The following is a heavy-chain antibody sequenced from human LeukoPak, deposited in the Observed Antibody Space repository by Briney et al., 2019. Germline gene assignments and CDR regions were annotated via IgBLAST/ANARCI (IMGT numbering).Heavy chain of an antibody. CDR2: INPNSGGT. Sequence: ASVEVSCKTSGYTFTGYYMHWLRQAPGQGLEWMGRINPNSGGTYYAQKFQGRVTMTRDTSISTSYMELTSLISDDTAVYYCAGGVLHGGGNWFDPWGQGTLVTVSS. V-gene: IGHV1-2*06. D-gene: IGHD3-16*01. CDR1: GYTFTGYY. CDR3: AGGVLHGGGNWFDP. J-gene: IGHJ5*02.